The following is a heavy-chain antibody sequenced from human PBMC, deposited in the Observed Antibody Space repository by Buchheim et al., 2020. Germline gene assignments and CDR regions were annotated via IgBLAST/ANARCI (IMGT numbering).Heavy chain of an antibody. V-gene: IGHV5-51*01. J-gene: IGHJ4*02. CDR3: ARQEGSTWYFGY. D-gene: IGHD6-13*01. CDR1: GYRFTSYW. Sequence: EVQLVQSGAEVKKPGESLKISCKGSGYRFTSYWIAWVRQMPGKGLEWMGVIYSGDSDTRYSPSFEGQVTISVDKSISTAYLEWTSLKASDAAMYYCARQEGSTWYFGYWGQGTL. CDR2: IYSGDSDT.